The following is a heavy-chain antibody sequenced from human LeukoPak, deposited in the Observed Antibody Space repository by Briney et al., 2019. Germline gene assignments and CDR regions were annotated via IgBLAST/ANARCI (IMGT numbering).Heavy chain of an antibody. CDR2: IKDDGSEK. CDR1: GFTFSSYW. J-gene: IGHJ4*02. Sequence: GGSLRLSCVGSGFTFSSYWMTWVRQAPGKGLEWVANIKDDGSEKYSVDSVKARFTISRDNAKNLLYLQMSSLRAEDTAVYYCARARIDYWGQGTLVTVSS. V-gene: IGHV3-7*04. D-gene: IGHD1-14*01. CDR3: ARARIDY.